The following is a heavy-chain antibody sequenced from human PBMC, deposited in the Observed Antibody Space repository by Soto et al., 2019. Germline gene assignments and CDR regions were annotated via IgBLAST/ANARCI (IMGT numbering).Heavy chain of an antibody. CDR1: GFTFSSYA. V-gene: IGHV3-30-3*01. D-gene: IGHD2-15*01. CDR3: ARDRVVVVVAAAFDAFDF. CDR2: ISYDGSNK. J-gene: IGHJ3*01. Sequence: QVQLVESGGGVVQPGRSLRLSCAASGFTFSSYAMHWVRQAPGKGLEWVAVISYDGSNKYYADSVKGRFTISRDNSKNTLYLHMNSLRAEDTAVYYCARDRVVVVVAAAFDAFDFWGRGTMVTVAS.